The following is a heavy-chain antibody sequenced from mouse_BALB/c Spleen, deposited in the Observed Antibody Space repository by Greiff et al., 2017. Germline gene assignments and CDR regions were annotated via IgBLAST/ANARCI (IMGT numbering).Heavy chain of an antibody. CDR1: GYSITSDYA. J-gene: IGHJ1*01. CDR2: ISYSGST. D-gene: IGHD1-1*01. CDR3: ARSGYYGSSWYFDV. V-gene: IGHV3-2*02. Sequence: EVQLVESGPGLVKPSQSLSLTCTVTGYSITSDYAWNWIRQFPGNKLEWMGYISYSGSTSYNPSLKSRISITRDTSKNQFFLQLNSVTTEDTATYYCARSGYYGSSWYFDVWGAGTTVTVSS.